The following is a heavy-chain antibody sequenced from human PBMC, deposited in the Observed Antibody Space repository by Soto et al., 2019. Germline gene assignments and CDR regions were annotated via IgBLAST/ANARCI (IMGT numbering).Heavy chain of an antibody. CDR3: ATQQESRYYYDSSGYYPFDF. CDR1: GYTPTELS. J-gene: IGHJ4*02. Sequence: ASVKVSCKVSGYTPTELSMHWVRQAPGKGLEWMGGFDPEDGETIYAQKFQGRVTMTEDTSTDTAYMELSSLRSEDTAVYYCATQQESRYYYDSSGYYPFDFWGQETLVTVSS. CDR2: FDPEDGET. V-gene: IGHV1-24*01. D-gene: IGHD3-22*01.